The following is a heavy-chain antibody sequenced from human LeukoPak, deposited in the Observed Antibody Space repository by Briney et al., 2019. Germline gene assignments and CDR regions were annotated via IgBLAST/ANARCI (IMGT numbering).Heavy chain of an antibody. CDR3: ARAGHSSSWYGGN. CDR2: INHSGST. Sequence: SETLSLTCAVYGGSFSGYYWSWIRQPPGKGLEWIGEINHSGSTNYNPSLKSRVTISVDTSKNQFSLKLSSVTAADTAVYYCARAGHSSSWYGGNWGQGTLVTVSS. D-gene: IGHD6-13*01. J-gene: IGHJ1*01. CDR1: GGSFSGYY. V-gene: IGHV4-34*01.